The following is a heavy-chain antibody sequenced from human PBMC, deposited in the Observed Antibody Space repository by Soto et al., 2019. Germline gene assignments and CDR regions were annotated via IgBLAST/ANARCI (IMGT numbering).Heavy chain of an antibody. CDR2: ISGSGDST. J-gene: IGHJ5*01. D-gene: IGHD5-18*01. CDR3: AKAGVGGFRGWDTFNWFDS. V-gene: IGHV3-23*01. CDR1: GFIFRSYA. Sequence: EVQLLESGGGLVQPGGSLRLSCAASGFIFRSYAMNWVRHAPGKGLERVSGISGSGDSTYYADAVKGRFTISRDNSKNTLFLQMNSLREDDGAVYYCAKAGVGGFRGWDTFNWFDSWGQGILVTVSS.